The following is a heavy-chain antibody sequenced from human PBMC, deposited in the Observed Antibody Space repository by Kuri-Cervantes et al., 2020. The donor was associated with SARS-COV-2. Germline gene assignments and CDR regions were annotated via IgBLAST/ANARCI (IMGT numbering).Heavy chain of an antibody. Sequence: GGSLRLSCTASGFTFGDYAMSWVRQAPGKGLEWVGFIRSKAYGGTTEYAASVKGRFTISRDDSKSIAYLQMNSLKTEDTAVYYCTRETVAYYYGSGTRGYYYYGMDVWGQGTTVTVSS. J-gene: IGHJ6*02. CDR1: GFTFGDYA. V-gene: IGHV3-49*04. CDR2: IRSKAYGGTT. D-gene: IGHD3-10*01. CDR3: TRETVAYYYGSGTRGYYYYGMDV.